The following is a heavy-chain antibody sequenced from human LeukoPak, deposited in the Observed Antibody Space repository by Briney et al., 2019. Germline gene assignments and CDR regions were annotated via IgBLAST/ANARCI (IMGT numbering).Heavy chain of an antibody. Sequence: SETLSLTCTVSGGSLFSYYWNWIRQSPGKGLEWFGFIYPNGITSYNPSLMSRGSISIATSRNQFSLRLTSVPAADTAMYYCARRAYYDSSGYHPTAGYFDLWGRGTLVTVSS. CDR3: ARRAYYDSSGYHPTAGYFDL. J-gene: IGHJ2*01. CDR1: GGSLFSYY. CDR2: IYPNGIT. D-gene: IGHD3-22*01. V-gene: IGHV4-4*08.